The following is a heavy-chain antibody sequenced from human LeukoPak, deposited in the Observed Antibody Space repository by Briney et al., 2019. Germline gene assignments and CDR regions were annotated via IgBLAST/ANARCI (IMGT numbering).Heavy chain of an antibody. Sequence: SETLSLTCSVSGGSIESYYWSWIRQPPGKGLEFIGYIAASGTIKHNPSLKSRVTLSMDTPKNQFSLKLTSVSAADTAVYFCARFPYFEGFDYWGQGIQVIVSS. CDR1: GGSIESYY. D-gene: IGHD3-9*01. J-gene: IGHJ4*02. CDR2: IAASGTI. V-gene: IGHV4-4*08. CDR3: ARFPYFEGFDY.